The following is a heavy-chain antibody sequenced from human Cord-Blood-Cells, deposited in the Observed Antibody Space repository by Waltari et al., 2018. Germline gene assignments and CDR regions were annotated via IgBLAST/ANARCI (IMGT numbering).Heavy chain of an antibody. CDR2: INHSGST. V-gene: IGHV4-34*01. CDR3: ASASGFFLEWLLFDY. Sequence: QVQLQQWGAGLLKPSETLSLTCAVYGGSFSGYYWSWIRQPPGKGLEWIGEINHSGSTNYTPSLKSRVTISVDTSKNQFSLKLSSVTAADTAVYYCASASGFFLEWLLFDYWGQGTLVTVSS. D-gene: IGHD3-3*01. CDR1: GGSFSGYY. J-gene: IGHJ4*02.